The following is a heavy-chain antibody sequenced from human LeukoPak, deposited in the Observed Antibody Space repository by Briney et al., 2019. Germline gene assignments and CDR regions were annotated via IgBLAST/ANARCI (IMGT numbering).Heavy chain of an antibody. CDR3: ARDIALYYDILTGYLTSGTYYFDY. CDR2: IYTSGST. V-gene: IGHV4-61*02. J-gene: IGHJ4*02. CDR1: GGSISSGSYY. Sequence: PSETLSLTCTVSGGSISSGSYYWSWIRQPAGKGLEWIGGIYTSGSTNYNPSLKSRVTISVDTSKNQFSLKLSSVTAADTAVYYCARDIALYYDILTGYLTSGTYYFDYWGQGTLVTVSS. D-gene: IGHD3-9*01.